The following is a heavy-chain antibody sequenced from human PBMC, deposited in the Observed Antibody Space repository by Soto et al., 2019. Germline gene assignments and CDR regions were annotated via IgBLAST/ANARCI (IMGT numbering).Heavy chain of an antibody. CDR3: ARDCSNTSCYSANNWFDP. CDR2: INPSGGST. V-gene: IGHV1-46*01. J-gene: IGHJ5*02. D-gene: IGHD2-2*01. Sequence: ASVKVSCKASGYTFTSYYMHWVRQAPGQGLEWMGIINPSGGSTSYARKFQGRVTMTRDTSTSTVYMELSSLRSEDTAVYYCARDCSNTSCYSANNWFDPWGQGTLVTVSS. CDR1: GYTFTSYY.